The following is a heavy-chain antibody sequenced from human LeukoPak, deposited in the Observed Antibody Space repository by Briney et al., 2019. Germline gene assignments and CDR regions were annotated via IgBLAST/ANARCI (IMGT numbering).Heavy chain of an antibody. J-gene: IGHJ4*02. D-gene: IGHD2-2*01. CDR2: TSSSSSYK. CDR3: ARDRRYCRGTTCYAYYFDS. CDR1: GFTFTTYN. Sequence: GGSLRLSCAASGFTFTTYNMNWVRQAPGKGLEWVSSTSSSSSYKYYADSVKGRFTISRDNAKNSLYLQMNSLRAEDTAVYYCARDRRYCRGTTCYAYYFDSWGQGTLVTVSS. V-gene: IGHV3-21*01.